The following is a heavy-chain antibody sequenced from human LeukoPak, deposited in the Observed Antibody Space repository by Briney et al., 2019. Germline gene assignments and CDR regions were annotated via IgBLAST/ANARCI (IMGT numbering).Heavy chain of an antibody. CDR2: ISGSGGST. CDR1: GFTSSSYG. Sequence: GGSLRLSCAASGFTSSSYGMSWVRQAPGKGLEWVSAISGSGGSTYYADSVKGRFTISRDNSKNTLYLQMNSLRAEDTAVYYCAKDRPPYYYDSSGFEYFDYWGQGTLVTVSS. CDR3: AKDRPPYYYDSSGFEYFDY. V-gene: IGHV3-23*01. J-gene: IGHJ4*02. D-gene: IGHD3-22*01.